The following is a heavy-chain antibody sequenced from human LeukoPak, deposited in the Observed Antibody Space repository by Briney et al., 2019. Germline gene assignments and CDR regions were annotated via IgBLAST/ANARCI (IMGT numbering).Heavy chain of an antibody. CDR2: ISGSSSTI. V-gene: IGHV3-48*04. D-gene: IGHD3-3*01. J-gene: IGHJ4*02. CDR1: GLTFSSYS. CDR3: ARDGEVLRFLEWLFI. Sequence: GGSLRLSCAVSGLTFSSYSMNWVRQAPGKGLEWISYISGSSSTIYYADSVKGRFTISRDNAKNSLYLQMNSLRAEDTAVYYCARDGEVLRFLEWLFIWGQGTLVTVSS.